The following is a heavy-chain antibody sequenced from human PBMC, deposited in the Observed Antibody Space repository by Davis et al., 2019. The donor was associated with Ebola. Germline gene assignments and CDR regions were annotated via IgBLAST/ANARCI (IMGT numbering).Heavy chain of an antibody. CDR2: VHGGNGNT. V-gene: IGHV1-3*01. Sequence: AASVKVPCKASGYTFTSYYMHWVRQAPGQRLEWMGWVHGGNGNTKYSQRFQGRVTITTDTSASTAYMELSSLRSEDTAVYYCARGDHIVLMVYAPYDVWGQGTTVTVSS. J-gene: IGHJ6*02. CDR3: ARGDHIVLMVYAPYDV. D-gene: IGHD2-8*01. CDR1: GYTFTSYY.